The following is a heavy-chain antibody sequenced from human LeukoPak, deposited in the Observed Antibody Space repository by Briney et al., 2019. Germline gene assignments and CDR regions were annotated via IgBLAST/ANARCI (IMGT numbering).Heavy chain of an antibody. CDR3: ARHAGDSSIWYGNWFDP. D-gene: IGHD6-13*01. CDR2: IYPGDSDT. J-gene: IGHJ5*02. V-gene: IGHV5-51*01. CDR1: GYRFTSYW. Sequence: GESLKISCKGSGYRFTSYWIGWVRQMPGKGLEWMGIIYPGDSDTRYSPSFQGQVTISADKSISTAYLQWSSLKASDTAMYYCARHAGDSSIWYGNWFDPWGQGTLVTVSS.